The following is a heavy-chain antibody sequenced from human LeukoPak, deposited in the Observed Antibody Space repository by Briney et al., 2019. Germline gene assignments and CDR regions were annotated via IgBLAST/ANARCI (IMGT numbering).Heavy chain of an antibody. CDR1: GFTFSSYV. Sequence: GGSLRLSCAASGFTFSSYVMHWVRQAPGKGLEWVAVISYDGSNKYYADSVKGRFTISRDNSKNTLYLQMNSLRAEDTAVYYCAKPPGWEQTFQHWGQGTLVTVSS. J-gene: IGHJ1*01. CDR3: AKPPGWEQTFQH. CDR2: ISYDGSNK. D-gene: IGHD1-26*01. V-gene: IGHV3-30*18.